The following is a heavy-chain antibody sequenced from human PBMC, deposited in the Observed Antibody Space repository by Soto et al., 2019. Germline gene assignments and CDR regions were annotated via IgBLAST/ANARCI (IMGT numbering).Heavy chain of an antibody. J-gene: IGHJ3*02. Sequence: QITLKESGPTLVKPTQTLTLTYTFSGFSLTTSGVGVGWIRQPPGKTLEWLALIYWDDEKRYTPSLQSRLTITKDTSKNQVDLTVTNMNPADTGTYYCTNRLYASSDDAFDIWGQGKRVYVSS. CDR2: IYWDDEK. CDR3: TNRLYASSDDAFDI. CDR1: GFSLTTSGVG. V-gene: IGHV2-5*02. D-gene: IGHD6-6*01.